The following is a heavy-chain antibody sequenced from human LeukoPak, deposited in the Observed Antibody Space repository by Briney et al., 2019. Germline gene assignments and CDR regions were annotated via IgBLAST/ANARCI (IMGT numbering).Heavy chain of an antibody. Sequence: PGRSLRLSCAASGFTFSYYGMQWVRQAPGKGLEWVAVLWSDGSNKYYADSVKGRFTFSRDNSRNTLYLEMNSMRVEDTAVYYCTRYDSSRFDPWGQGTLVIVSS. CDR3: TRYDSSRFDP. J-gene: IGHJ5*02. CDR2: LWSDGSNK. V-gene: IGHV3-33*03. D-gene: IGHD3-3*01. CDR1: GFTFSYYG.